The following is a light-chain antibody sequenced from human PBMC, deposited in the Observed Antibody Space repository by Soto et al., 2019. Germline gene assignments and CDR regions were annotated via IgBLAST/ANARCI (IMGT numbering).Light chain of an antibody. V-gene: IGKV3-15*01. CDR2: GAS. CDR3: QQYNDWPRT. CDR1: QSVSSN. Sequence: ERVMAQSPATLSVSPGERATRSCRASQSVSSNLAWYQQKPGQAPRLLIYGASTRATGIPARFSGSGSGTEFTLTISSLQSEDFAVYYCQQYNDWPRTFGQGTRLEIK. J-gene: IGKJ5*01.